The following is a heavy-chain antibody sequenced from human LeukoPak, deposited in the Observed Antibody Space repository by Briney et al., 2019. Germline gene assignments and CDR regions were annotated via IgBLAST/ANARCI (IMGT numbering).Heavy chain of an antibody. V-gene: IGHV3-21*01. CDR3: ARDPPFIIGTTFFDY. CDR1: GFTFSSYS. D-gene: IGHD1-20*01. CDR2: ISTSSTYI. Sequence: GGSLRLSCAASGFTFSSYSMNWVRQAPGKGLEWVSSISTSSTYIYYADSVKGRFTISRDNAKNSLYLQMNSLGAEDTAVYYCARDPPFIIGTTFFDYWGQGTLVTVSS. J-gene: IGHJ4*02.